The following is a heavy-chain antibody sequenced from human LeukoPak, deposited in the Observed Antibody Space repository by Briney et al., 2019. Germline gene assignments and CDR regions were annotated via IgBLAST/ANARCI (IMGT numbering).Heavy chain of an antibody. Sequence: GGSLRLSCAASGFTFSSYAMHWVRQAPGKGLEWVAVISYDGSNKYYADSVKGRFTISRDNSKNTLYLQMNSLRAEDTAVYYCASYGHEDFWSGSVFDYWGQGTLVTVSS. D-gene: IGHD3-3*01. J-gene: IGHJ4*02. CDR2: ISYDGSNK. V-gene: IGHV3-30-3*01. CDR3: ASYGHEDFWSGSVFDY. CDR1: GFTFSSYA.